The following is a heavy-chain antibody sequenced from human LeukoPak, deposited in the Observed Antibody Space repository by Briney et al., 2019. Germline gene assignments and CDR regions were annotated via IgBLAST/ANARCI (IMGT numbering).Heavy chain of an antibody. CDR1: EFTLRNYA. V-gene: IGHV3-23*01. CDR2: ISGSGYIT. CDR3: TKGSGDFGFGYFHY. J-gene: IGHJ4*02. Sequence: GGSLRLSCAASEFTLRNYAMSWVRQAPGKGLEWVSAISGSGYITYYADSVKGLFTISRDNSKNTLYLQMNSLRAEDTAVYYCTKGSGDFGFGYFHYWGQGDLVTVSS. D-gene: IGHD4-17*01.